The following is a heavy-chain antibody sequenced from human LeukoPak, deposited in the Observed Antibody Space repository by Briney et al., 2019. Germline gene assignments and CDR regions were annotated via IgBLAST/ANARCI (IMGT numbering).Heavy chain of an antibody. CDR2: IDPSDSYT. Sequence: GESLKISRKVSGYSFSSDWIGWVRQMPGKGLEWMGTIDPSDSYTNYSPSFQGHVTISADKSISTAYLQWSSLKASDTAMYYCAYAVGDYDSFDYWGQGTLVTVSS. CDR3: AYAVGDYDSFDY. D-gene: IGHD3-22*01. CDR1: GYSFSSDW. V-gene: IGHV5-10-1*01. J-gene: IGHJ4*02.